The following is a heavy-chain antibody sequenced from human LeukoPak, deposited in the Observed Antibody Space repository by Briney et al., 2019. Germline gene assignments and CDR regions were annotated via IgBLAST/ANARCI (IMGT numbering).Heavy chain of an antibody. V-gene: IGHV5-10-1*01. Sequence: GESLKISCKGSGYSFTSYWISLVRQMPGKGLEWMGRIDPSDSYTNYSPSFQGHVTISTDKSISTAYLQWSSLKASDTAMYYCARRITGGMGVDYWGQGTLVTVSS. J-gene: IGHJ4*02. CDR3: ARRITGGMGVDY. D-gene: IGHD3-16*01. CDR2: IDPSDSYT. CDR1: GYSFTSYW.